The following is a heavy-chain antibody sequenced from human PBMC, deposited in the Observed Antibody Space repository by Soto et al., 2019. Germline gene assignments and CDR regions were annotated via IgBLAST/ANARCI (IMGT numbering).Heavy chain of an antibody. D-gene: IGHD6-13*01. CDR2: IYYSGST. CDR3: ARYSSSWFPTSYNWFDP. CDR1: GGSISSGGYY. J-gene: IGHJ5*02. Sequence: LSLTCTVSGGSISSGGYYWSWIRQHPGKGLEWIGYIYYSGSTYYNPSLKSRVTISVDTSKNQFSLKLSSVTAADTAVYYCARYSSSWFPTSYNWFDPWGQGTRVTFSP. V-gene: IGHV4-31*03.